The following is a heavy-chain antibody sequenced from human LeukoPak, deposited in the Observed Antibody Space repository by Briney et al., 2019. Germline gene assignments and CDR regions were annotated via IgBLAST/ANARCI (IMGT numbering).Heavy chain of an antibody. CDR2: IKPDGSDK. CDR3: ARDGIDY. V-gene: IGHV3-7*03. Sequence: GESLRLSCVASGLSFSGQWLNWVRQATGEGLEWVANIKPDGSDKYYVDSVKGRFTISRDDAKNSVYLQMNSLRVEDTAVYYCARDGIDYWGQGTLVTVSS. J-gene: IGHJ4*02. CDR1: GLSFSGQW.